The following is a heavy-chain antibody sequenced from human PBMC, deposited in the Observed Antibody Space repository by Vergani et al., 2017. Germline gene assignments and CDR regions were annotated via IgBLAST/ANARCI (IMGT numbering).Heavy chain of an antibody. CDR1: GFTSTDSY. Sequence: QVQLVESGGGLVKPGGSLRISCAAPGFTSTDSYMSWIRQAPGKGLECVSYISSISGYTNNADSVKGRVTISRDNAKNSLYLQMNSLRAEDTAVYYCARAYSSSSLGYYYYYGIDVWGQGTTVTVSS. D-gene: IGHD6-6*01. CDR3: ARAYSSSSLGYYYYYGIDV. J-gene: IGHJ6*02. CDR2: ISSISGYT. V-gene: IGHV3-11*06.